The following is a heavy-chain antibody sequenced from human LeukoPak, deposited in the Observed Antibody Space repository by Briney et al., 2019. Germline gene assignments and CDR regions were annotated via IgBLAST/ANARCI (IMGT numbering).Heavy chain of an antibody. J-gene: IGHJ4*02. D-gene: IGHD3-22*01. Sequence: GGSLRLSCAASGFTFSSYAMHWVRQAPGKGLEWVAVISYDGSNKYYADFVKGRFTISRDNSKNTLYLQMNSLRAEDTAAYYCARGQRDYDSSGYSYFDYWGQGTLVTVSS. CDR1: GFTFSSYA. V-gene: IGHV3-30*01. CDR2: ISYDGSNK. CDR3: ARGQRDYDSSGYSYFDY.